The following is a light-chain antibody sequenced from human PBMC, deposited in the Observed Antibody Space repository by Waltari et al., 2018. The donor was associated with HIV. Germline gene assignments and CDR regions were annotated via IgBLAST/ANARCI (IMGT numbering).Light chain of an antibody. V-gene: IGLV3-10*01. CDR2: EDS. CDR3: YSTAISGNYMK. CDR1: ALPKNY. Sequence: SDELTQPPSVSVSPGQTARITCAGDALPKNYAYWYQQKSGQAPVLVIYEDSKRPPGVPEGCFACSSGTTATLSISGARVEDEADYYCYSTAISGNYMKFGGGTKLTVL. J-gene: IGLJ2*01.